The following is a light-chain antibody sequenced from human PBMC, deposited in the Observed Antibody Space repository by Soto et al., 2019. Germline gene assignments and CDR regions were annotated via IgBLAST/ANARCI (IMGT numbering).Light chain of an antibody. CDR3: QQYGSSSFT. J-gene: IGKJ3*01. Sequence: EIGLTQSPGTLSLSPGERATLSCRASQSVSSSYLAWYQQKPGQAPRLLIYGASSMATGIPDRFSGSGSGTDFTLTISRLEPEDFAVYYCQQYGSSSFTFGPGTKVDIK. CDR1: QSVSSSY. V-gene: IGKV3-20*01. CDR2: GAS.